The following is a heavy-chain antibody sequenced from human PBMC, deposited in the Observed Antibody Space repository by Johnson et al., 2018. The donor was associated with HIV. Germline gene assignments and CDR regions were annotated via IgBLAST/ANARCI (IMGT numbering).Heavy chain of an antibody. J-gene: IGHJ3*02. CDR1: GFTFDDYA. V-gene: IGHV3-9*01. Sequence: VESGGGLVQPGRSLRLSCAASGFTFDDYAMHWVRQAPGKGLEWVSGISWNSGSIGYADSVKGRFTISRDNAKNSLYLQINSLRAEDTALYYCAKGSIAARWGAFDIWGQGTMVTVSS. CDR3: AKGSIAARWGAFDI. D-gene: IGHD6-6*01. CDR2: ISWNSGSI.